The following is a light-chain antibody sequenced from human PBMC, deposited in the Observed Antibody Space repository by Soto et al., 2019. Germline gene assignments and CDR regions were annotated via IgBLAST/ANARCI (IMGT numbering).Light chain of an antibody. V-gene: IGKV3-11*01. CDR3: QQRSNWTPLT. CDR1: QSVSSY. J-gene: IGKJ4*01. Sequence: EIVLTQSPATLSLSPGERATLSCRASQSVSSYLAWYQQKPGQAPRLLIYDASNRATGIPARFSGSGSGTDFTLTINSLEPEDFAVYYCQQRSNWTPLTFDGRTKVEIK. CDR2: DAS.